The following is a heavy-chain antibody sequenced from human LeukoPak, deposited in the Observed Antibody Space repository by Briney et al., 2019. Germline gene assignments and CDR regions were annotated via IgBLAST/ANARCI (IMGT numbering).Heavy chain of an antibody. D-gene: IGHD6-19*01. Sequence: SETLSLTCTVSGGSISSSSYYWGWIRQPPGKGLEWIGSIYYSGSTYYNLSLKSRVTISVDTSKNQFSLKLSSVTAADTAVYYCARSSSGWHGDYWGQGTLVTVSS. CDR3: ARSSSGWHGDY. CDR1: GGSISSSSYY. CDR2: IYYSGST. V-gene: IGHV4-39*01. J-gene: IGHJ4*02.